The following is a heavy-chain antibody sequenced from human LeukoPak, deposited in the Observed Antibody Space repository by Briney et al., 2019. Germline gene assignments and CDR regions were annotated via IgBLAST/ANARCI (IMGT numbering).Heavy chain of an antibody. D-gene: IGHD2-15*01. CDR2: VYYNGSA. CDR3: ARKGGHFDY. Sequence: SETLSLTCTVSGDSTNYYYWSWIRQSPGKGLEGIGYVYYNGSAKYNPSLKSRVTISVDMSKNQFSLKVSSVTAADTAIYYCARKGGHFDYWGQGTLVTVSS. CDR1: GDSTNYYY. V-gene: IGHV4-59*01. J-gene: IGHJ4*02.